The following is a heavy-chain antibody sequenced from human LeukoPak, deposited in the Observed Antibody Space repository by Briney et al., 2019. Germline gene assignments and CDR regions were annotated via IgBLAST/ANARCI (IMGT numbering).Heavy chain of an antibody. J-gene: IGHJ4*02. Sequence: GGSLRLSCAASGFTFSSYGMHWVRQAPGKGLEWVAVISYDGSNKYYADSVKGRFTISRDNSKNTLYLQMNSLRSDDTAVYYCARVREHCGGDCYPVDYWGQGTLVTVSS. CDR3: ARVREHCGGDCYPVDY. V-gene: IGHV3-30*03. CDR2: ISYDGSNK. CDR1: GFTFSSYG. D-gene: IGHD2-21*02.